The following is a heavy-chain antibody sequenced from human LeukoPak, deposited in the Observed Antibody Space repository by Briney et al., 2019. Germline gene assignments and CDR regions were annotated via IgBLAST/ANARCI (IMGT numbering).Heavy chain of an antibody. Sequence: GGSLRLSCAASGFTFSSYAMSWVRQAPGKGLEWVSAISGSGGSTYYADSVKGRFTISRDNSKNTLYLQMNSLRAEDTAVYYCARLERKGSFTIFRFDPWGQGTLVTVSS. V-gene: IGHV3-23*01. D-gene: IGHD3-3*01. CDR1: GFTFSSYA. CDR2: ISGSGGST. J-gene: IGHJ5*02. CDR3: ARLERKGSFTIFRFDP.